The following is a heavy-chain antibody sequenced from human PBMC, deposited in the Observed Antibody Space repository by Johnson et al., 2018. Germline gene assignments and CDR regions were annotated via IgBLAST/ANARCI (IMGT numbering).Heavy chain of an antibody. CDR3: TTGRLYKLAAADFQYFQH. CDR2: ISYDGVHQ. D-gene: IGHD6-13*01. CDR1: GFAFSNYG. J-gene: IGHJ1*01. V-gene: IGHV3-30*03. Sequence: QVQLGQAGGGVIPPGRSLRLSCAASGFAFSNYGMHWVRQAPGKGLEWVAGISYDGVHQNYVDSVKGRFIISRDDSKNTLYLQMNSPKTEDTAVYYCTTGRLYKLAAADFQYFQHWGQGTLVTVSS.